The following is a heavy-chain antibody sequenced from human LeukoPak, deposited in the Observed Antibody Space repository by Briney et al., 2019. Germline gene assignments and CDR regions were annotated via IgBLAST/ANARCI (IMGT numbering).Heavy chain of an antibody. D-gene: IGHD3-3*01. CDR2: ISGSGGST. CDR1: GFTFSSYA. Sequence: PGGSLRLSCAASGFTFSSYAMSWVRQAPGKGLEWVSAISGSGGSTYYADSVKGRFTISRDNSKNTLYLQMNSLRAEDTAVYYCAKVLVGYDFWSGLDYWGQGTLVTVSS. CDR3: AKVLVGYDFWSGLDY. V-gene: IGHV3-23*01. J-gene: IGHJ4*02.